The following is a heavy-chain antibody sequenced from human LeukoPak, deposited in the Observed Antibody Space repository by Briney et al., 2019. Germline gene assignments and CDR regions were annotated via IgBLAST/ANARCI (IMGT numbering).Heavy chain of an antibody. J-gene: IGHJ4*02. CDR3: AKDLGGGIAAAGPFDY. Sequence: GGSLRLSCAASGFTFSSYGMHWVRQAPGKGLEWVAFIRYDGSNKYYADSVKGRFTISRDNSKNTLYLQMNSLRAEDTAVYYCAKDLGGGIAAAGPFDYWGQGTLVTVSS. CDR2: IRYDGSNK. D-gene: IGHD6-13*01. V-gene: IGHV3-30*02. CDR1: GFTFSSYG.